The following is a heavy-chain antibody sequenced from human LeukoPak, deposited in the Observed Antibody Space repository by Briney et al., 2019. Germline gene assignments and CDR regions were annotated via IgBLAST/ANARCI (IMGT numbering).Heavy chain of an antibody. CDR2: IYYSGYT. J-gene: IGHJ6*03. CDR3: ARANLLRGFTSGLYYYFYIDV. D-gene: IGHD2-15*01. CDR1: GGSISSSNYY. V-gene: IGHV4-39*07. Sequence: SETLSLTCTVSGGSISSSNYYWGWIRQPPGKGLEWIGSIYYSGYTYYNPSVESRVTISVDKSKNQFSLNLNSVTAADTAVYYCARANLLRGFTSGLYYYFYIDVWGKGTTVAVSS.